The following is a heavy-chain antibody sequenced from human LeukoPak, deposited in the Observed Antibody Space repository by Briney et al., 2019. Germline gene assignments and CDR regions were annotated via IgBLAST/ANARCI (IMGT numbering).Heavy chain of an antibody. Sequence: SETLSLTCTVSGGSISSYYWSWIRQPPGKGLEWIGYIYYSGSTNYNPSLKSRVTISVDTSKNQISLKLSSVTAADTAVYYCARHSRIGSSYGYDYWGQGTLVTVSS. D-gene: IGHD5-18*01. V-gene: IGHV4-59*08. J-gene: IGHJ4*02. CDR2: IYYSGST. CDR3: ARHSRIGSSYGYDY. CDR1: GGSISSYY.